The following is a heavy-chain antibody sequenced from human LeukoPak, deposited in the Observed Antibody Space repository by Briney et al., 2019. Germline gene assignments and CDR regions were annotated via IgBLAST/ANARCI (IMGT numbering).Heavy chain of an antibody. V-gene: IGHV3-7*03. CDR2: IKQDGSEK. Sequence: TGGSLRLSCAASGFTFSSYWMSWVRQAPGKGLEWVANIKQDGSEKYYVDSVKGRFTISRDNSRNTLYLQMNSLRAEDTAVYYCARDREGSSSWDYWGQGTLVAVSS. CDR3: ARDREGSSSWDY. J-gene: IGHJ4*02. CDR1: GFTFSSYW. D-gene: IGHD6-13*01.